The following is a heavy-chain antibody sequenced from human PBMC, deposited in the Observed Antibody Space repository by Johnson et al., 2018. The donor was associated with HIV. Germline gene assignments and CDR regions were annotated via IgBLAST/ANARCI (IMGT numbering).Heavy chain of an antibody. Sequence: QVQLVESGGGLVQPGRSLRLSCAASGFTFSSYAMHWVRQAPGKGLEWVAVISYDGSNKYYADSVKGRFTISRDNSKNTLYLQMNSLRAEDTAVYYCAKDFGRYCSGGSCYSMSPWGQGTMVTVSS. D-gene: IGHD2-15*01. CDR1: GFTFSSYA. CDR3: AKDFGRYCSGGSCYSMSP. CDR2: ISYDGSNK. J-gene: IGHJ3*01. V-gene: IGHV3-30*04.